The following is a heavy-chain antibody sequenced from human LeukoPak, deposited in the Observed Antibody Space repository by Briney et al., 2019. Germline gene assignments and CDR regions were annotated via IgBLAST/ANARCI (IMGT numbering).Heavy chain of an antibody. CDR2: ISSSSSYI. CDR3: ARGYSSGWYLSKFDY. Sequence: GGSLRLSCAASGFTFSSYSMNWVRQAPGKGLEWVSSISSSSSYIYYADSVKGRFTISRDNAKNSLYLQMNSLRAEDTAVYYCARGYSSGWYLSKFDYWGQGTLVTVSS. D-gene: IGHD6-19*01. V-gene: IGHV3-21*01. CDR1: GFTFSSYS. J-gene: IGHJ4*02.